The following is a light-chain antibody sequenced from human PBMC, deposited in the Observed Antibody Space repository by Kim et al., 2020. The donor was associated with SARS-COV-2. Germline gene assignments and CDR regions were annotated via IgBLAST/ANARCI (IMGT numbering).Light chain of an antibody. CDR1: QSVDSAY. CDR2: GAS. CDR3: QKYGNSPPLT. Sequence: PGERATLSCRASQSVDSAYLAWYQQKPGQTPRLLIWGASNRVTGIPDRFTGSGSGTDFTLTISRLEPEDFAVYFCQKYGNSPPLTFGGGTKVVIK. V-gene: IGKV3-20*01. J-gene: IGKJ4*01.